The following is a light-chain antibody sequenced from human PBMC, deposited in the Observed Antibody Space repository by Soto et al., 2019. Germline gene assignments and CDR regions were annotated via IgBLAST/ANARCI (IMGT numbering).Light chain of an antibody. CDR1: ESVTSS. CDR3: QQYGSSPQT. CDR2: GAS. J-gene: IGKJ1*01. V-gene: IGKV3-20*01. Sequence: EIVMTQSPATLSVSPGDRATLSCRASESVTSSLAWYQQRPGQAPRLLIYGASTRATGIPARFSGSGSGTDFTLTISRLEPEDFAVYYCQQYGSSPQTFGQGTKVDIK.